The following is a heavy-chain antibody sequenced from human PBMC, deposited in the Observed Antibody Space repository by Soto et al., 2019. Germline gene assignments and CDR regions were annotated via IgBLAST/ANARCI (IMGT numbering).Heavy chain of an antibody. V-gene: IGHV3-30*18. J-gene: IGHJ4*02. D-gene: IGHD5-12*01. CDR2: ISYDGREK. CDR1: GFTFSNYG. CDR3: AKESRVATARNFDY. Sequence: PGGSLRLSCAASGFTFSNYGMHWVRQAPGKGLEWVAVISYDGREKYYSGSVKGRFTISRDDSTNTLSLQMNSLRTEDTAVYYCAKESRVATARNFDYWGQGTLVTVSS.